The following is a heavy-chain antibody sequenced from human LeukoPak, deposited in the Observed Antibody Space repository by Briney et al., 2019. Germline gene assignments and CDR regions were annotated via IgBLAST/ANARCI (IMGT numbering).Heavy chain of an antibody. CDR3: ARDVDTAMVKDNWFDP. V-gene: IGHV4-34*01. CDR2: INHSGST. D-gene: IGHD5-18*01. J-gene: IGHJ5*02. CDR1: GGSSSGYY. Sequence: SETLSLTCAVYGGSSSGYYWSWIRQPPGKGLEWIGEINHSGSTNYNPSLKSRVTISEDTSKNQFSLKLSSVTAADTAVYYCARDVDTAMVKDNWFDPWGQGTLVTVSS.